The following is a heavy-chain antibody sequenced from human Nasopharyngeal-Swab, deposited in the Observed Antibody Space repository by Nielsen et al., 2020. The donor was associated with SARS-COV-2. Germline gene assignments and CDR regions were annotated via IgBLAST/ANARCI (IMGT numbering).Heavy chain of an antibody. D-gene: IGHD1-1*01. CDR2: ISSDESTT. V-gene: IGHV3-74*01. CDR3: ARDSPWQELDY. J-gene: IGHJ4*02. CDR1: GFSFSIYW. Sequence: GESLKISCAASGFSFSIYWMHWVRQPPGKGLVWVSGISSDESTTTYADSVTGRFTISRDNTKNTLYLQMNSLRAEDTAVYYCARDSPWQELDYWGQGTLVTVSS.